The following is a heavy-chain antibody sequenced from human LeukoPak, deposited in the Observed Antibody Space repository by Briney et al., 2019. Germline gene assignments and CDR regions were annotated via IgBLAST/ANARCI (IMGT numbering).Heavy chain of an antibody. CDR2: ISGSGGST. CDR3: ARGHDSSGSCDI. CDR1: GFTFSSYA. J-gene: IGHJ3*02. Sequence: PGGSLRLSCAASGFTFSSYAMSWVRQAPGKGLEWVSAISGSGGSTYYADSVKGRFTISRDNSKNTLYLQMNSLRAEDTAVYYCARGHDSSGSCDIWGQGTMVTVSS. V-gene: IGHV3-23*01. D-gene: IGHD3-22*01.